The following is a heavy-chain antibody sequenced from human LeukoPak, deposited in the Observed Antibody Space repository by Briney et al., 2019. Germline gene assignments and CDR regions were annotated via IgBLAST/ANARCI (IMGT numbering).Heavy chain of an antibody. CDR3: PKDFRDGSSSFDY. CDR1: GFTFSSYA. D-gene: IGHD6-6*01. CDR2: ISGIGGSA. Sequence: GGSLRLSCAASGFTFSSYAMSWVRQAPGKGLEWVSAISGIGGSAYYADSVKGRFTISRDNSKNTLYLQMNSLRAEDTAVYYCPKDFRDGSSSFDYWGQGTLVTVSS. J-gene: IGHJ4*02. V-gene: IGHV3-23*01.